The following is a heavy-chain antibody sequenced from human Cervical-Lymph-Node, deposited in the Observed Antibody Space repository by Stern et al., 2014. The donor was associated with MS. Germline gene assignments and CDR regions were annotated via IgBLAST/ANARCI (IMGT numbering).Heavy chain of an antibody. Sequence: QDQLVQSGSELKKPGASVKVSCKASGYTFNNYAVNWVRQAPGQGLEWMGWISTNTGDPDYAQGFTGRFVFSMDTSVSTAYLQISSLKAEDTAVYYCARPNDSSGLFDQWGQGTLVTVSS. J-gene: IGHJ5*02. V-gene: IGHV7-4-1*02. CDR1: GYTFNNYA. CDR2: ISTNTGDP. D-gene: IGHD3-22*01. CDR3: ARPNDSSGLFDQ.